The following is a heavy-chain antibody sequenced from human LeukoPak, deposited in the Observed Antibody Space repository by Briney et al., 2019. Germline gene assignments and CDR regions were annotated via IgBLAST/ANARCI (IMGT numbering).Heavy chain of an antibody. J-gene: IGHJ4*02. Sequence: PGGSLRLSCAASGFTVSSNYMSWVRQAPGKGLEWVSVIYSGGSTYYADSVKGRFTISRDNSKNTLYLQMNSLRAEDTAVYYCARERATVVTATYYFDYWGQGTLVTVSS. CDR2: IYSGGST. CDR3: ARERATVVTATYYFDY. V-gene: IGHV3-66*01. CDR1: GFTVSSNY. D-gene: IGHD4-23*01.